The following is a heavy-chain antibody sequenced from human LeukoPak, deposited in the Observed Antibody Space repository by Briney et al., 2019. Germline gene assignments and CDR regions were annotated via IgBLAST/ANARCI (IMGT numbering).Heavy chain of an antibody. Sequence: PGGSLRLSCAASGFTFSSYWMSGVRQAPGKGLDGVANIKQDGSEKYYVDSVKGRFTISRDNAKNSLYLQMNSLRAEDTAVYYCARAPSGWTYYYYGMDVWGQGTTVTVSS. V-gene: IGHV3-7*01. CDR3: ARAPSGWTYYYYGMDV. J-gene: IGHJ6*02. D-gene: IGHD6-19*01. CDR1: GFTFSSYW. CDR2: IKQDGSEK.